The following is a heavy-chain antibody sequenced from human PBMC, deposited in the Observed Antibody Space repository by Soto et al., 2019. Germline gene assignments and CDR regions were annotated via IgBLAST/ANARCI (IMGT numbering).Heavy chain of an antibody. CDR1: GFTFSNAW. CDR2: IKSKTDGGTR. D-gene: IGHD3-22*01. Sequence: GGSLRLSCVASGFTFSNAWMSWVRQAPGKGLEWVGRIKSKTDGGTRDYAGPVKGRFTISRDNSKNTLYLQMNSLRAEDTAVYYCAKADYYDSSGYYGWGQGTLVTVSS. J-gene: IGHJ4*02. V-gene: IGHV3-15*01. CDR3: AKADYYDSSGYYG.